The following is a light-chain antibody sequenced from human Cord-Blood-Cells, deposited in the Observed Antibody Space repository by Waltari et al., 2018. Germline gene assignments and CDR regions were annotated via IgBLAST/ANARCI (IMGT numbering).Light chain of an antibody. V-gene: IGLV3-21*04. Sequence: SYVLTQPPSGSVAPGKTARITCGGNNIGSKSVHGYQQKPGQAPVLVIYYDSDRPSRIPERFSGSNSGNTATLTISRVEAGDEADYYCQVWDSSSDHPVFGGGTKLTVL. CDR2: YDS. CDR3: QVWDSSSDHPV. J-gene: IGLJ3*02. CDR1: NIGSKS.